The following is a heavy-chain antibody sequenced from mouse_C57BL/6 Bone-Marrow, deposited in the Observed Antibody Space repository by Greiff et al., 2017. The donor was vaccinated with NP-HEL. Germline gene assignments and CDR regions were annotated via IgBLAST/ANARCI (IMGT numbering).Heavy chain of an antibody. V-gene: IGHV1-61*01. D-gene: IGHD1-1*01. CDR3: ARIKGFTTVVATPYYFDY. CDR1: GYTFTSYW. Sequence: QVQLKQPGAELVRPGSSVKLSCKASGYTFTSYWMDWVKQRPGQGLEWIGNIYPSDSETHYNQKFKDKATLTVDKSSSTAYMQLSSLTSEDSAVYYCARIKGFTTVVATPYYFDYWGQGTTLTVSS. J-gene: IGHJ2*01. CDR2: IYPSDSET.